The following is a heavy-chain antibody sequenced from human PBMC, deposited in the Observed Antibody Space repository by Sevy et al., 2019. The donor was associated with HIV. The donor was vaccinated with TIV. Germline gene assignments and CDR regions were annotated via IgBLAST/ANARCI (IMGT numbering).Heavy chain of an antibody. D-gene: IGHD2-15*01. CDR2: IYSGGST. V-gene: IGHV3-53*01. J-gene: IGHJ4*02. Sequence: GGSLRLSCTASGFTVNTNYMSWVRQAPDKGLEWVSVIYSGGSTYYADSVKGRFTISRDNSKHTVYLQMNSLRAEDTAVYYCARFSGGSKGTAFDYWGQGTLVTVSS. CDR3: ARFSGGSKGTAFDY. CDR1: GFTVNTNY.